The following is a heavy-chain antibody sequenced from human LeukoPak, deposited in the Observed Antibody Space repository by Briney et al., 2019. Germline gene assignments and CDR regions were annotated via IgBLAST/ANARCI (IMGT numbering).Heavy chain of an antibody. Sequence: GGSLRLSCAASGFTFSSYGMHWVRQAPGKGLEWVAFIRYDGSNKYYADSVKGRFTISRDNSKNTLYLQMNSLRAEDTAVYYCGRIIVAYTGVDYWGQGTLVTVSS. J-gene: IGHJ4*02. CDR1: GFTFSSYG. V-gene: IGHV3-30*02. CDR3: GRIIVAYTGVDY. CDR2: IRYDGSNK. D-gene: IGHD5-12*01.